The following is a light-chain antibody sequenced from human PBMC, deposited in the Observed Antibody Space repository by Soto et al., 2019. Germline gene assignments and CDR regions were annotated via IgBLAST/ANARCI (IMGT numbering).Light chain of an antibody. CDR3: ATSDSSLIAGV. V-gene: IGLV1-51*01. Sequence: QSVLTQPPSVSAAPGQRVTISCSGSSSNIGSNYVSWYQHLPGTAPKLLIYDNNKRPSGIPDRFSGTKSGTSATLGITGLLTGDEADYYCATSDSSLIAGVFGGGTQLTVL. CDR2: DNN. CDR1: SSNIGSNY. J-gene: IGLJ2*01.